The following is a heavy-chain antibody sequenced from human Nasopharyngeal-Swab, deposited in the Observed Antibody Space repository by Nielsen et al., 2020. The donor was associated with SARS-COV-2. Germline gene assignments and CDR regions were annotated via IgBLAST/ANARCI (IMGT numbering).Heavy chain of an antibody. D-gene: IGHD4/OR15-4a*01. CDR3: AKEEVPNDY. J-gene: IGHJ4*02. CDR2: ISISGATT. V-gene: IGHV3-23*01. CDR1: GFTFSNSA. Sequence: GGSLRLSCAASGFTFSNSALCWVRQAPGKGLEWVSAISISGATTFYADSVRGRFTISRDNDRNTVYLQMSSLTVEDTAIYYCAKEEVPNDYWGQGTLVTVSS.